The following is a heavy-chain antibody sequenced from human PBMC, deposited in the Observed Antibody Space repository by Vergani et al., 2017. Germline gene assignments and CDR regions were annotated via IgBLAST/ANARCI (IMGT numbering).Heavy chain of an antibody. CDR1: GFSFSSFG. CDR3: GKTQGTVVGTWWFDP. D-gene: IGHD1-7*01. J-gene: IGHJ5*02. V-gene: IGHV3-30*02. CDR2: TRPHEDGA. Sequence: QVQLVESGGGVVQPGRSLRLSCAASGFSFSSFGFHWVRQAPGKGLEWVTFTRPHEDGAFYSASVRGRFTVSRDNSKNTLYLEMNRLNVDDTAIYYCGKTQGTVVGTWWFDPWGQGTPVTVSS.